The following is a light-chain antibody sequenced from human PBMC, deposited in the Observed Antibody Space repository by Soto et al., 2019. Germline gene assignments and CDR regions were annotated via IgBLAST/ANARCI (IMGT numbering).Light chain of an antibody. Sequence: QSALTQPASVSGSPGQSITISCTGTRSDMGDYNYISWYQQHPGRAPKVMIYEVNHRPSGVSNRFSGSKSGNTASLTISGIQDEDEADYYCSSYTDSSTWVFGGGTKLTVL. CDR3: SSYTDSSTWV. J-gene: IGLJ3*02. V-gene: IGLV2-14*01. CDR2: EVN. CDR1: RSDMGDYNY.